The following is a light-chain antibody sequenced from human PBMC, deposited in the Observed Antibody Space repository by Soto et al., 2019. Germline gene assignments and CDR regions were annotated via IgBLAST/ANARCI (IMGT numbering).Light chain of an antibody. CDR1: QSVSSSY. CDR2: GAS. Sequence: EIVLTQSPGTLSLSLGERATLSCRASQSVSSSYLAWYQQKPGQAPRLLIYGASSRATGIPDRFSGSGSGTDFTLTISRLEPEDFAVFDCQQYGSSSWTFGQGTKVEIK. J-gene: IGKJ1*01. CDR3: QQYGSSSWT. V-gene: IGKV3-20*01.